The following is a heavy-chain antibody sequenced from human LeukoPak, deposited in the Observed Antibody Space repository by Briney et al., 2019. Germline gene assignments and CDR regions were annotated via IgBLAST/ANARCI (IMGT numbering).Heavy chain of an antibody. CDR2: INPSGGST. CDR3: ARVTASAQLDP. CDR1: GGTFSSYA. J-gene: IGHJ5*02. D-gene: IGHD2-21*02. Sequence: GSSVKVSCKASGGTFSSYAISWVRQAPGQGLEWMGIINPSGGSTSYAQKFQGRVTMTRDTSTSTVYMELSSLRSEDTAVYYCARVTASAQLDPWGQGTLVTVSS. V-gene: IGHV1-46*01.